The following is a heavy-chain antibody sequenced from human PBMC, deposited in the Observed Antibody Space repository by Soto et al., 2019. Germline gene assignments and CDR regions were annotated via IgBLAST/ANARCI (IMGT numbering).Heavy chain of an antibody. CDR2: MNSDGSSI. D-gene: IGHD6-13*01. CDR1: GFTFSSYW. Sequence: PGGSLRLSCAASGFTFSSYWMHWVRQAPGKGLVWVSRMNSDGSSITYADSVKGRFTISRDSAKNTMYLQVHSLRAEDTAVYYCAREIATTGLYYFDYWGQGTLVTVPQ. J-gene: IGHJ4*02. CDR3: AREIATTGLYYFDY. V-gene: IGHV3-74*01.